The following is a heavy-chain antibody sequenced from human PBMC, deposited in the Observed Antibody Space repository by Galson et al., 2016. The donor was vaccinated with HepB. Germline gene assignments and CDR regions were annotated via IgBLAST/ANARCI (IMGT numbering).Heavy chain of an antibody. CDR3: ARVGPPPEGYPSHWGGMDV. D-gene: IGHD3-16*01. Sequence: SLRLSCAASGFTSSSYWMSWVRQPPGKGLEWVAMINQDGSENYYVDSVKGRFTISRDNAKNSLSLQMNSLRAEDTAIYYCARVGPPPEGYPSHWGGMDVWGQGTTVTVSS. CDR1: GFTSSSYW. CDR2: INQDGSEN. J-gene: IGHJ6*02. V-gene: IGHV3-7*03.